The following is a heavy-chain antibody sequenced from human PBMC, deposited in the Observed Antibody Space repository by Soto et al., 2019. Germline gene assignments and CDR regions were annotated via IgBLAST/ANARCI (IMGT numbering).Heavy chain of an antibody. Sequence: QVQLQESGPGLVKPSQTLSLTCTVSGGSISSGGYYWSWIRQHPGKGLEWIGYIYYSGSTYYNPSLKSRVTISVDTSKNQFSLKLSSVTAADTAVYYRARGFPSYIWEISDAFDIWGQGTMVTVSS. CDR2: IYYSGST. V-gene: IGHV4-31*03. CDR1: GGSISSGGYY. J-gene: IGHJ3*02. CDR3: ARGFPSYIWEISDAFDI. D-gene: IGHD3-16*01.